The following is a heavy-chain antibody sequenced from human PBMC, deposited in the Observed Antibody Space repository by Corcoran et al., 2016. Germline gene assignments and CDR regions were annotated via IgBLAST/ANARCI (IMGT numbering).Heavy chain of an antibody. V-gene: IGHV1-69*06. CDR3: ARANTMFGVVNPYYYGMDV. J-gene: IGHJ6*02. Sequence: QVQLVQSGAEVKKPGSSVKVSCKASGGTFSSYAISWMRQAPGQGLEWMGGIIPIFGTANYAQKFQGGVTITADKSTSTAYMELSSLRSEDTAVYYCARANTMFGVVNPYYYGMDVWGQGTTVTVSS. CDR1: GGTFSSYA. D-gene: IGHD3-3*01. CDR2: IIPIFGTA.